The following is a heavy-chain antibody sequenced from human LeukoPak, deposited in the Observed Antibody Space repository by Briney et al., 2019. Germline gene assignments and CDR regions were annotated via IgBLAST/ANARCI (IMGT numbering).Heavy chain of an antibody. CDR1: GGSISSYY. CDR3: AREYSSSSGKNTFDI. Sequence: KPSETLSLTCTVSGGSISSYYWSWIRQPAGKGLEWIGRIYASGSTNYNPSLKSRVTMSVDTSKNQFSLKVTSVTAADTAVYYCAREYSSSSGKNTFDIWGQGTMVTVSS. D-gene: IGHD6-6*01. CDR2: IYASGST. V-gene: IGHV4-4*07. J-gene: IGHJ3*02.